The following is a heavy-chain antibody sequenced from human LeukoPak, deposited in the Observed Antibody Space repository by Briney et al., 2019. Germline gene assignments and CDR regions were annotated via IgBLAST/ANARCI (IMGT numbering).Heavy chain of an antibody. CDR1: GYSISSCYY. J-gene: IGHJ3*02. V-gene: IGHV4-61*01. D-gene: IGHD6-19*01. CDR3: AREGAVGLITLDDAFDI. CDR2: IYYSGST. Sequence: SETLSLACTVSGYSISSCYYWNWIRQPPGKGLEWIGRIYYSGSTNYNPSLKSRVTISVDTSKNQFSLKLNSVTAADTAVYYCAREGAVGLITLDDAFDIWGQGTLVTVSS.